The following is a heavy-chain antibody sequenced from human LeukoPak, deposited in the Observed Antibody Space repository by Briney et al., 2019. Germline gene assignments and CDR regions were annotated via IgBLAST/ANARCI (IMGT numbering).Heavy chain of an antibody. CDR2: IVVGSGNT. D-gene: IGHD3-22*01. J-gene: IGHJ4*02. CDR3: AAVFGSGYYYYFDY. Sequence: GASVKVSCKSSGFNFTISSMLWVGQARGQRLEWIGWIVVGSGNTNYAQKFQGRVTITRDMSTSTAYMELSSLRSEDTAVYYCAAVFGSGYYYYFDYWGRGTLVTVSS. CDR1: GFNFTISS. V-gene: IGHV1-58*02.